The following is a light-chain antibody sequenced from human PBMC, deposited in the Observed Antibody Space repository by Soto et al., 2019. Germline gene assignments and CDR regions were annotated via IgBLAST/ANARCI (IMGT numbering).Light chain of an antibody. CDR3: QQYNVWPKT. J-gene: IGKJ1*01. CDR2: GAS. V-gene: IGKV3-15*01. Sequence: EIVMTQSPATLSVSQGERATLSCSASQSLSSNLAWYQQKPGQAPRLLIYGASTRATGIPARFSGSGSGTEFTLTISSLQSEDFAVYYCQQYNVWPKTFGQGPKVEIK. CDR1: QSLSSN.